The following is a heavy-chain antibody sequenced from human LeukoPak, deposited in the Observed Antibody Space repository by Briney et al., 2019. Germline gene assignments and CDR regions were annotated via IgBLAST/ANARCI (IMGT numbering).Heavy chain of an antibody. D-gene: IGHD5-12*01. CDR2: IYYSGST. Sequence: SETLSLTCTVSGGSISSHYWSWLRQPPGKGLEWIGYIYYSGSTNYNASLKSRVTISVDTSKNQFSLKLSSVTAADTAVYYCARGWGDSGYDWSPFQHWGQGTLVTVSS. J-gene: IGHJ1*01. V-gene: IGHV4-59*11. CDR1: GGSISSHY. CDR3: ARGWGDSGYDWSPFQH.